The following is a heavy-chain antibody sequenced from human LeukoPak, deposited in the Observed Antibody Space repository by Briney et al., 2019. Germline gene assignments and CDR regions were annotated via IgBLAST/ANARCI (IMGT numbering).Heavy chain of an antibody. CDR3: ATADVGDGYNFDY. CDR2: INHSGST. Sequence: PSETLSLTCAVYGGSFSGYYWSWIRQLPGKGLEWIGEINHSGSTNYNPSPKSRVTVSVDTSKNQFSLKLSSVTAADTAVYYCATADVGDGYNFDYWGQGTLVTVSS. D-gene: IGHD5-12*01. CDR1: GGSFSGYY. J-gene: IGHJ4*02. V-gene: IGHV4-34*01.